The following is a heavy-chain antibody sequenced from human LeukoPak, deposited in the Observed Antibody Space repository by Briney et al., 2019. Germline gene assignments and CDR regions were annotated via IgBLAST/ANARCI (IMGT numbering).Heavy chain of an antibody. CDR3: ARGPSAADCTNGVCFTGNDY. CDR1: GFTFSSYW. V-gene: IGHV3-74*01. Sequence: PGGSLRLSCAASGFTFSSYWMHWVRQAPGKGLVGVSRINTDGSSTNYADSVKGRFTISRDNAKNTLYLQMNSLRAEDTAVYYCARGPSAADCTNGVCFTGNDYWGQGTLVTVSS. CDR2: INTDGSST. D-gene: IGHD2-8*01. J-gene: IGHJ4*02.